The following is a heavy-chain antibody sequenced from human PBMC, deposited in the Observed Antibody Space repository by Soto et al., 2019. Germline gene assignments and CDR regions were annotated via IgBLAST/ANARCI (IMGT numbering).Heavy chain of an antibody. J-gene: IGHJ3*02. CDR3: ARPGATGAFDI. V-gene: IGHV1-46*03. CDR1: VYTFTSYY. Sequence: QVQLVQSGAEVKKPGASVKVSCKASVYTFTSYYMHWVRQAPGQGLEWMGIINPSGGSTSYAQKFQGRVTMTRDTSTSTVYMELSSLRSEDTAVYYCARPGATGAFDIWGQGTMVTVSS. CDR2: INPSGGST. D-gene: IGHD1-26*01.